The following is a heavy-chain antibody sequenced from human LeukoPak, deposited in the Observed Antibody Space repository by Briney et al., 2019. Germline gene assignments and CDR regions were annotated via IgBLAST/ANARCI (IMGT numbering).Heavy chain of an antibody. CDR2: ISSNGGST. V-gene: IGHV3-64*01. Sequence: SGGSLRPSCAASGFTFRTYAMHWVRQAPGKGLEYVSAISSNGGSTFYGNSVKGRFTVSRDNSKNTLYLQMGSLRPEDMGVYYCARGNKYSSSFCFDPWGQGTLVTVSS. CDR3: ARGNKYSSSFCFDP. D-gene: IGHD6-13*01. J-gene: IGHJ5*02. CDR1: GFTFRTYA.